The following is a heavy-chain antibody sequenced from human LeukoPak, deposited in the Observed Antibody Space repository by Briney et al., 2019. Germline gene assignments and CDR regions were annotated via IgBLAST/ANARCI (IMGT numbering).Heavy chain of an antibody. CDR1: GGSISSSNW. CDR3: ARSRPEIAARPWDFDY. CDR2: IYHSGST. D-gene: IGHD6-6*01. Sequence: PSGTLSLTCAVSGGSISSSNWWSWVRQPPGKGLEWIGEIYHSGSTNYNPSLKSRVTISVDKSKNQFSLKLNSETAADTAVYYCARSRPEIAARPWDFDYWGQGTLVTVSS. J-gene: IGHJ4*02. V-gene: IGHV4-4*02.